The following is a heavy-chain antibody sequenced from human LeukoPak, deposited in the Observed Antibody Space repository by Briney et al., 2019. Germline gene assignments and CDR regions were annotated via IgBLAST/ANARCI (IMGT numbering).Heavy chain of an antibody. CDR2: ISSRGDYI. CDR1: GFTFSSYW. D-gene: IGHD3-9*01. V-gene: IGHV3-21*01. J-gene: IGHJ4*02. Sequence: GGSLRLSCAASGFTFSSYWMHWVRQAPGKGLEWVSSISSRGDYIYHADSVKGRFTISRDNAKNLVYLQMNSLRAEDTAVYYCVKVLTGYPYYFDYWGQGTLVTVSS. CDR3: VKVLTGYPYYFDY.